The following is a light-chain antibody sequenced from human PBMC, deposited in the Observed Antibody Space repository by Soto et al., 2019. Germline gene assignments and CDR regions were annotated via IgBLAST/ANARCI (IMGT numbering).Light chain of an antibody. Sequence: DIQMTQSPSALSASVGDRVTINCRASQTISTYLNWYQQKPGKAPKLLIYAASTLQSSVPSRFSGSGSGPELTRTIRSLQPEELATYYCQRSLCIPYTFGQGTRLEIK. CDR1: QTISTY. CDR2: AAS. CDR3: QRSLCIPYT. J-gene: IGKJ2*01. V-gene: IGKV1-39*01.